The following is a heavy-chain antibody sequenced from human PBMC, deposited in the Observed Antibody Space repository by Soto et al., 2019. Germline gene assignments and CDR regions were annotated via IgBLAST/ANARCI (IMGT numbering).Heavy chain of an antibody. CDR3: ARGDYGYYYYYMDV. Sequence: SETLSLTCTVSGGSISSYYWSWIRQPPGKGPEWIGYIYYSGSTNYNPSLKSRVTISVDTSKNQFSLKLSSVTAADTAVYYCARGDYGYYYYYMDVWGKGTTVTVSS. CDR1: GGSISSYY. CDR2: IYYSGST. J-gene: IGHJ6*03. V-gene: IGHV4-59*01. D-gene: IGHD4-17*01.